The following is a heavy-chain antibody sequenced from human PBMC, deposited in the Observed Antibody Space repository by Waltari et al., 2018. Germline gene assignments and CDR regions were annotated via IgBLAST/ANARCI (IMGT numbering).Heavy chain of an antibody. CDR3: ARTYCSGGSCYSGFDY. D-gene: IGHD2-15*01. V-gene: IGHV4-38-2*01. Sequence: HVHLQESGPGLVKPSDTLSLTCAVSGYPIRSGYYSVWLRQPPGKGREWMGSIYQSGSTYYNPSRKSRVTISVDTSKNQFSLKLSSVTAADTAVYYCARTYCSGGSCYSGFDYWGQGTLVTVSS. CDR2: IYQSGST. J-gene: IGHJ4*02. CDR1: GYPIRSGYY.